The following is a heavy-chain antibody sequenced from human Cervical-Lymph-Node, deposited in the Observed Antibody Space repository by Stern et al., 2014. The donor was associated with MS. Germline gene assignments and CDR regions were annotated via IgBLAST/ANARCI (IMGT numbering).Heavy chain of an antibody. J-gene: IGHJ4*02. CDR3: GRWISGSPDY. V-gene: IGHV3-72*01. D-gene: IGHD2-2*03. CDR2: IKNRANGDTT. Sequence: EVQLVESGGGLVQPGGSLRLSCAASGYTVSDHYMDWVRQTPGKGLEWGGRIKNRANGDTTEYAASVRGRFIISRDESRNSVYLQMNSLKIEDTAVYYCGRWISGSPDYWGQGTLVTVSS. CDR1: GYTVSDHY.